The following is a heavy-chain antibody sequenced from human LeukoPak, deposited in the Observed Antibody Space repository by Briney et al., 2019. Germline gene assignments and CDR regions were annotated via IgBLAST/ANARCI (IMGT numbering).Heavy chain of an antibody. J-gene: IGHJ4*02. D-gene: IGHD2-15*01. V-gene: IGHV3-20*04. CDR2: INWNGGST. CDR1: GFTFGDYG. CDR3: ARDSTQPGPVVVAATYAGFDY. Sequence: PGGSLRLSCAASGFTFGDYGMSWVRQAPGKGLEWVSSINWNGGSTVCADSVKGRFTISRDNAKDSLYLQMNSLRAEDTALYYCARDSTQPGPVVVAATYAGFDYWGQGTLVTVSS.